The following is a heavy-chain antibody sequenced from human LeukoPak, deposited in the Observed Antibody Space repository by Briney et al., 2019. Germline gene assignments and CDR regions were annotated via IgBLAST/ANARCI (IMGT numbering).Heavy chain of an antibody. J-gene: IGHJ3*02. D-gene: IGHD3-16*02. CDR2: ISGSGDGT. Sequence: GGSLRLSCTASGFTFDNYAMIWVRQASGKGLEWVSVISGSGDGTDSADSVRGRFTISRDNSKNTLYLEMSSLRVEDTAVYYCARDHINVNAFDIWGQGTMVTVSS. CDR1: GFTFDNYA. V-gene: IGHV3-23*01. CDR3: ARDHINVNAFDI.